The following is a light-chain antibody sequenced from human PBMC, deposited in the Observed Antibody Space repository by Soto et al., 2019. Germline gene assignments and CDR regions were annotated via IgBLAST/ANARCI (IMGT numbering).Light chain of an antibody. V-gene: IGKV4-1*01. J-gene: IGKJ2*02. Sequence: DIVMTQSPDSLAVSLGERATINCKSSQSVLYSSNNQHYLAWYQQKPGQPPKLLIYWASTRESGLPDRFSGSGSGTDFTLTISSLQAEDVAVYYCQQYYSTPWTFGQGTKLEIK. CDR2: WAS. CDR3: QQYYSTPWT. CDR1: QSVLYSSNNQHY.